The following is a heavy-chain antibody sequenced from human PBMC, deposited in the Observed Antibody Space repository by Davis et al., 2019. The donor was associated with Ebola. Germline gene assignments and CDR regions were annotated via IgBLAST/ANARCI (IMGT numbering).Heavy chain of an antibody. CDR3: AKFTSHWLWSPYGLDV. J-gene: IGHJ6*02. CDR2: IYNVGST. Sequence: PSETLSLTCTVSGASIKSNNWSWIRQPPGKGLEWIGYIYNVGSTDYNPSLESRVTISFDTSNSQLSLKLTSVTAADTGVYYCAKFTSHWLWSPYGLDVWGRGTTVSVSS. V-gene: IGHV4-59*13. D-gene: IGHD3-3*01. CDR1: GASIKSNN.